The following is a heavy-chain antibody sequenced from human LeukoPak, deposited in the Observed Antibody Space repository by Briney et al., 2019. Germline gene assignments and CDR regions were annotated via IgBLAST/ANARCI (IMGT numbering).Heavy chain of an antibody. D-gene: IGHD4-23*01. CDR2: INPNSGGT. V-gene: IGHV1-2*02. Sequence: ASVKVSCKASGYTFTGYYMHWVRQAPGQGLEWMGWINPNSGGTNYAQKFQGRVTMTRDTSISTAYMELSSLRSEDTAVYHCARDHGHGGNSAFIEPMAGYYFDYWGQGTLVTVSS. J-gene: IGHJ4*02. CDR1: GYTFTGYY. CDR3: ARDHGHGGNSAFIEPMAGYYFDY.